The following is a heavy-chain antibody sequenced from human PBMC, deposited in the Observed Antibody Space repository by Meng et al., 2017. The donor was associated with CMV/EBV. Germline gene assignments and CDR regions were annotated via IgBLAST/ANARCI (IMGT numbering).Heavy chain of an antibody. CDR3: ARQRRGQAIIEFDL. V-gene: IGHV5-51*01. Sequence: KVSCKGSGYSFTSYWIVWVRQMPGKGLEWMGIIYPGDSDTRYSPSFQGQVTISTDKSISTAYLQWSSLKASDTAMYYCARQRRGQAIIEFDLWGRGTMVTVSS. J-gene: IGHJ2*01. D-gene: IGHD3-16*02. CDR1: GYSFTSYW. CDR2: IYPGDSDT.